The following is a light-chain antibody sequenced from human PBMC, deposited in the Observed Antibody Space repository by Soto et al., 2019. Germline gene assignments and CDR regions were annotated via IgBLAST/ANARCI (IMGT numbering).Light chain of an antibody. CDR2: NND. CDR1: VSNIGTNS. V-gene: IGLV1-44*01. J-gene: IGLJ1*01. Sequence: QSVLTQPPSASGTPGQRVTISCSGGVSNIGTNSVNWYQQLPGRAPKLLIYNNDLRPSGVPDRFSGSKSGTSASLAISGLQSEDEADYYCAAWDDSLNGFYVFGIGTKVTVL. CDR3: AAWDDSLNGFYV.